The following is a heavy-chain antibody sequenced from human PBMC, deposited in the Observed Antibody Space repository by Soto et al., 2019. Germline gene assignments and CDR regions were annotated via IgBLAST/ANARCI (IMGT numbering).Heavy chain of an antibody. CDR3: ARGPSD. CDR1: GFNFTSYA. J-gene: IGHJ6*02. Sequence: QVQLVESGGGVVQPGRSLRLSCAASGFNFTSYAMHWVRQAPGKGLEWVADISYDGINKYYADSVKGRFTISRDNSKNTLYLQMNSLRAEDTAVYYCARGPSDWGQGTTVTVSS. V-gene: IGHV3-30-3*01. CDR2: ISYDGINK.